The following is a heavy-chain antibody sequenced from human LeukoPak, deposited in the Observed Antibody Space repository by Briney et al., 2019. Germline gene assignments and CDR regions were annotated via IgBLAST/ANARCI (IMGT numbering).Heavy chain of an antibody. J-gene: IGHJ4*02. V-gene: IGHV3-23*01. CDR1: GLTFSGYP. D-gene: IGHD2-15*01. CDR2: ISGSGGST. Sequence: GGPLSLPCAASGLTFSGYPLSWFRQPPGKGLEWVSAISGSGGSTYYADSVKGRFTISRDNSKNTLYLQMNSLRAEDTAVYYCAKDPFEVAHPDYWGQGTLVTVSS. CDR3: AKDPFEVAHPDY.